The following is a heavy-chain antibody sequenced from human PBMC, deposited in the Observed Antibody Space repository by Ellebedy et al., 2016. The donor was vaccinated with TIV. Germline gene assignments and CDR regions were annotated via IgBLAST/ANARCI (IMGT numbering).Heavy chain of an antibody. J-gene: IGHJ3*02. CDR3: VSPAGSSGYWEAFDI. CDR2: TRNKANSYTT. D-gene: IGHD3-22*01. V-gene: IGHV3-72*01. CDR1: GFTFSDHY. Sequence: PGGSLRLSCAASGFTFSDHYMDWVRQAPGKGLEWVGRTRNKANSYTTEYAASVKGRFTISRDDSKNSLYLQMNSLKTEDTAVYYCVSPAGSSGYWEAFDIWGQGTMSPSLQ.